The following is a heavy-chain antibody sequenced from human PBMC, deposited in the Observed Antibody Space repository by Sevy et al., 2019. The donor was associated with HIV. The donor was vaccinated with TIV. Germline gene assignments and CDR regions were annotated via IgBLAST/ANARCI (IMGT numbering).Heavy chain of an antibody. CDR2: IYYSGST. V-gene: IGHV4-39*01. CDR1: GGSISSSSYY. CDR3: ARGIGDYYGSGSYYRQNWFDP. D-gene: IGHD3-10*01. J-gene: IGHJ5*02. Sequence: SETLSLTCTVSGGSISSSSYYWGWIRQPPGKGLEWIGSIYYSGSTYYHPSLKSRVTISVDTSKNQFSLKLSSVTAADTAVYYCARGIGDYYGSGSYYRQNWFDPWGQGTLVTVSS.